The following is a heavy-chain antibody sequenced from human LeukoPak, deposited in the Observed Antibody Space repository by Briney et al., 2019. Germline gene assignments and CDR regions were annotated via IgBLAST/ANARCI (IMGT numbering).Heavy chain of an antibody. CDR3: AAGGIAAATPYYYYYMDV. CDR1: GYTFTGYY. Sequence: ASVKVSCKASGYTFTGYYMHWVRQAPGQGLEWMGWINPNSGGTNYAQKFQGRVTMTRDTSISTAYMELSRLRSDDTAVYYCAAGGIAAATPYYYYYMDVWGKGTTVTVSS. J-gene: IGHJ6*03. D-gene: IGHD6-13*01. CDR2: INPNSGGT. V-gene: IGHV1-2*02.